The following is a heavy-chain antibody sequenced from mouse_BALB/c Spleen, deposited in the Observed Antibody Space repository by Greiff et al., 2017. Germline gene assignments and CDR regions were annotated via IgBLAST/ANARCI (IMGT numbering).Heavy chain of an antibody. J-gene: IGHJ4*01. CDR3: ARDIYGSTRYAMDY. CDR2: IRNKANGYTT. V-gene: IGHV7-3*02. CDR1: GFTFTDYY. Sequence: EVQLVESGGGLVQPGGSLRLSCATSGFTFTDYYMSWVRQPPGKALEWLGFIRNKANGYTTEYSASVKGRFTISRDNSQSILYLQMNTLRAEDSATYYCARDIYGSTRYAMDYWGQGTSVTVSS. D-gene: IGHD1-1*01.